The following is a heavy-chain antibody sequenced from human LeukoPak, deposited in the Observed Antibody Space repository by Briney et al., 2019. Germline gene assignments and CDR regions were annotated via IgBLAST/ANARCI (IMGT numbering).Heavy chain of an antibody. V-gene: IGHV3-33*01. Sequence: PGRSLRLSCAASGFTFSSYGMHWVRQAPGKGLEGVAVIWYDGSNKYYADSVKGRFTISRDNSKNTLYLQMNSLRAEDTAVYYCAMDGIGDGDYWGQGTLVTVSS. CDR1: GFTFSSYG. J-gene: IGHJ4*02. CDR3: AMDGIGDGDY. D-gene: IGHD1-26*01. CDR2: IWYDGSNK.